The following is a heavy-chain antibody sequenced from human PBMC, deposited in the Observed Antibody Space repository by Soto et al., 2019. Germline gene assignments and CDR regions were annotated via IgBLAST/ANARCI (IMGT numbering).Heavy chain of an antibody. CDR3: ARVGYDDYVWGSYGLAH. Sequence: QVQLVQSGAEVKMPGASVKVSCKASGYIFAGYYMAWVRQAPGQGLEWMGWINPNGGATDYPPQFQDRVTMPRDMSITTADMDLTRLPSDATAVSYCARVGYDDYVWGSYGLAHWGQGTLITVSS. D-gene: IGHD3-16*02. J-gene: IGHJ4*02. V-gene: IGHV1-2*02. CDR2: INPNGGAT. CDR1: GYIFAGYY.